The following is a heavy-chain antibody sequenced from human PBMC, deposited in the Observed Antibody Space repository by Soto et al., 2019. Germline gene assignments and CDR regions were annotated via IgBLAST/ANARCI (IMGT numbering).Heavy chain of an antibody. CDR2: MNPNSGNT. CDR1: GYTLTSYD. V-gene: IGHV1-8*01. J-gene: IGHJ6*03. Sequence: VKVSCKACGYTLTSYDINWVRQATGQGLEWMGWMNPNSGNTGYAQKFQGRVTMTRNTSISTAYMELSSLRSEDTAVYYCARGGDYYYYYYMDVWGKGTTVTVSS. CDR3: ARGGDYYYYYYMDV.